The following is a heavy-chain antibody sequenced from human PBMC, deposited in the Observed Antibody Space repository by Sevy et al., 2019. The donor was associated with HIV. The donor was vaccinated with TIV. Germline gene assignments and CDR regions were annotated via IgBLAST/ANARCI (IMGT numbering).Heavy chain of an antibody. J-gene: IGHJ4*02. V-gene: IGHV3-15*01. CDR3: TTDSWSQEDYYDY. CDR1: GFSFSNAW. CDR2: FKGKHGGGAI. Sequence: GGSLRLSCTASGFSFSNAWMSWVRQAPGKGLEWVGRFKGKHGGGAIDYAAPVKGRFIISRDDSKNTLYLKMRSMRTEDTAVYYCTTDSWSQEDYYDYWGQGTLVTVSS. D-gene: IGHD6-13*01.